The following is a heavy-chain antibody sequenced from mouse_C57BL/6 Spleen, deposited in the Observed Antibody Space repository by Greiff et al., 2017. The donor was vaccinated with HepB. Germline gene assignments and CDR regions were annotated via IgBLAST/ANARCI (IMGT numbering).Heavy chain of an antibody. CDR3: TRRGAYYSNYVYYFDY. Sequence: VQLQQSGAELVRPGASVTLSCKASGYTFTDYEMHWVKQTPVHGLEWIGAIDPETGGTAYNQKFKGKAILTADKSSSPAYMELRSLTSEDSAVYYCTRRGAYYSNYVYYFDYWGQGTTLTVSS. D-gene: IGHD2-5*01. V-gene: IGHV1-15*01. CDR2: IDPETGGT. CDR1: GYTFTDYE. J-gene: IGHJ2*01.